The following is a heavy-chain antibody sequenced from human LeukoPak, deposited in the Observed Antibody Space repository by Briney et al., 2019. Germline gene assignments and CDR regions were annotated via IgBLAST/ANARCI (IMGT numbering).Heavy chain of an antibody. CDR1: GGSIRSSYYY. D-gene: IGHD3-9*01. CDR2: IYDSGST. Sequence: PSETLSLTCTVSGGSIRSSYYYWGWIRQPPGKGLEWIGSIYDSGSTYYNPSLKSRVTISVDTSKNQFSLKLNSVTAADTAVYYCVRVLRSFDWLSGASYHIDYWGQGTLVTVSS. V-gene: IGHV4-39*01. J-gene: IGHJ4*02. CDR3: VRVLRSFDWLSGASYHIDY.